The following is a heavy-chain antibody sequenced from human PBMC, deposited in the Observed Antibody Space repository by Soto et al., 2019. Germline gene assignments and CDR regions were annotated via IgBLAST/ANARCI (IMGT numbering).Heavy chain of an antibody. V-gene: IGHV2-5*02. Sequence: QITLKESGPTLVKPTQTLTLTCTFSGFSLSTSGVGVGWIRQPPGKALEWLALIYWDDDKRYSPSLKSRLTIPKDTSKNTVVLTMTNMDPVDTATYYCAHSGTTGTTLDWFDPWGQGTLVTVSS. J-gene: IGHJ5*02. CDR1: GFSLSTSGVG. D-gene: IGHD1-1*01. CDR3: AHSGTTGTTLDWFDP. CDR2: IYWDDDK.